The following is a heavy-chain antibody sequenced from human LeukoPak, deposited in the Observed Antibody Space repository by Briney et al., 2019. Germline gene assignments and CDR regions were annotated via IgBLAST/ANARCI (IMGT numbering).Heavy chain of an antibody. V-gene: IGHV3-23*01. J-gene: IGHJ3*02. Sequence: GGSLRLSCAASGFTFSSYAMSWVRHAPGKGLEWVSAISGSGGSTYYADSVKGRFTISRDNSKNTLYLQMNSLRAEDTAVYYCVKRITMIVVVTDDAFDIWGQGTMVTVSS. CDR3: VKRITMIVVVTDDAFDI. CDR2: ISGSGGST. D-gene: IGHD3-22*01. CDR1: GFTFSSYA.